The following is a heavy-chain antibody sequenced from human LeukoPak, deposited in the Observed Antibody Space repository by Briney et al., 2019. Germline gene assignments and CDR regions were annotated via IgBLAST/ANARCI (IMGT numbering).Heavy chain of an antibody. CDR2: INHSGST. CDR1: GGSFSGYY. J-gene: IGHJ6*02. Sequence: SETLSLTCAVYGGSFSGYYWSWIRQPPGKGLEWMGEINHSGSTNYNPSLKSRVTISVDTSKNQFSLKLSSVTAADTAVYYCAAPRMDYDFWSGYYYYGMDVWGQGTTVTVSS. CDR3: AAPRMDYDFWSGYYYYGMDV. D-gene: IGHD3-3*01. V-gene: IGHV4-34*01.